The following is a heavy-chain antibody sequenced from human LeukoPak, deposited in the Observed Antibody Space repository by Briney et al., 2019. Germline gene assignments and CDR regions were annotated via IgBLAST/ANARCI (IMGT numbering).Heavy chain of an antibody. CDR1: GXTVSSNY. Sequence: PGGSLRLSCAASGXTVSSNYMSWVRQAPGKGLEWVSVIYSGGSTYYADSVKGRFTISRDKSKNTLYLQMNSLRAEVTAVYYCARDVYYYDSSGYSFDAFDIWGQGTMVTVSS. D-gene: IGHD3-22*01. CDR2: IYSGGST. CDR3: ARDVYYYDSSGYSFDAFDI. V-gene: IGHV3-53*01. J-gene: IGHJ3*02.